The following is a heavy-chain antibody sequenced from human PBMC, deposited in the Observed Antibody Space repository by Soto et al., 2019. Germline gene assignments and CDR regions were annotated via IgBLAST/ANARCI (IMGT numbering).Heavy chain of an antibody. CDR3: ARYFMVRGVMSAFDL. Sequence: SETMSLTCTVSGGSISSVGYYWSWIRQHPGKGLEWIGYIYYIGSTYYNPSLKSRVTISVDTSKNQFSLKLSSVTAADTAVYYCARYFMVRGVMSAFDLWGQGTMVT. D-gene: IGHD3-10*01. V-gene: IGHV4-31*03. CDR2: IYYIGST. CDR1: GGSISSVGYY. J-gene: IGHJ3*01.